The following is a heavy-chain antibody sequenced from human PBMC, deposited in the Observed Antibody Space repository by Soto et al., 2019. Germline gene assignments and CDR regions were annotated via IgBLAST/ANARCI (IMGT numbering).Heavy chain of an antibody. CDR2: ISYDGSNK. J-gene: IGHJ4*02. V-gene: IGHV3-30-3*01. D-gene: IGHD6-19*01. Sequence: QVQLVESGGGVVQPGRSLRLSCAASGFTFSSYAMHWVRQAPGKGLEWVAVISYDGSNKYYADSVKGRFTISRDKSKNTLYLQMNSLRAEDTAVYYCARDGGDIAVAGRFDYWGQGTMVTVSS. CDR3: ARDGGDIAVAGRFDY. CDR1: GFTFSSYA.